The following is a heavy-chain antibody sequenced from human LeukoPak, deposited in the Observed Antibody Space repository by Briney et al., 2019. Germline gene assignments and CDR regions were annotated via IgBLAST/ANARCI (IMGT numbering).Heavy chain of an antibody. CDR3: TRDPGGPFDY. D-gene: IGHD3-16*01. CDR2: IRSKAYGGTT. J-gene: IGHJ4*02. Sequence: GGSLRLSCAASGFTFSSYAMSWVRQAPGKGLEWVGFIRSKAYGGTTEYAASVKGRFTISRDDSKSIAYLQMNSLKTEDTAVYYCTRDPGGPFDYWGQGTLVTVSS. V-gene: IGHV3-49*04. CDR1: GFTFSSYA.